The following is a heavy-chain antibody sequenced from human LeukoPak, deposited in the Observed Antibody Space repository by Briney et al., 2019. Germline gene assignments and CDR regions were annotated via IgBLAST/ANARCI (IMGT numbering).Heavy chain of an antibody. D-gene: IGHD3-3*02. CDR1: GYTFTSYY. Sequence: ASVTVSCKASGYTFTSYYMHWERQAPGQGGEWMGILNPTTGSATYAQNVQGRVAMTSGTSTSTVYMEMSSLTSEDTAVYYCARVWDIYGPFDYWGQGTLVTVSS. CDR2: LNPTTGSA. CDR3: ARVWDIYGPFDY. J-gene: IGHJ4*02. V-gene: IGHV1-46*01.